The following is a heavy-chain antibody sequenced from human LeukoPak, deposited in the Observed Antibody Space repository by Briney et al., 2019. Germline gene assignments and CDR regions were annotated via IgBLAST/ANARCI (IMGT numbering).Heavy chain of an antibody. CDR1: GFTFSSNA. D-gene: IGHD5-18*01. Sequence: GGSLRLSRAASGFTFSSNAMSWVRQAPGKGLEWVSAISGSGGSTYYADSVKGRFTISRDNSKNTLYLQVNSLRAEDTAVYYCAACGRSYVADYWGQGTLVTVSS. CDR2: ISGSGGST. J-gene: IGHJ4*02. CDR3: AACGRSYVADY. V-gene: IGHV3-23*01.